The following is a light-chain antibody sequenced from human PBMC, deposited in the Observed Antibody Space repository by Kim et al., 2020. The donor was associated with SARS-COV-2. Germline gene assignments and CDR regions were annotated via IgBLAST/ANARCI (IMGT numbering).Light chain of an antibody. Sequence: GQRVTISCSGSSSNIGSNYVYWYQQLPGTAPKRLIYRNNQRPSGVPDRFSGSKSGTSASLAISGLRSEDEADYYCAAWDDSLSGPLFGGGTQLTVL. CDR3: AAWDDSLSGPL. J-gene: IGLJ2*01. CDR2: RNN. CDR1: SSNIGSNY. V-gene: IGLV1-47*01.